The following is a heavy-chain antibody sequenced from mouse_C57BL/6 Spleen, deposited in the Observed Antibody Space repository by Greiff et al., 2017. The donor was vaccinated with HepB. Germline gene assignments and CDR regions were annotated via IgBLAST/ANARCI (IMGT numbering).Heavy chain of an antibody. CDR3: AGSSPTPSYFDY. J-gene: IGHJ2*01. CDR1: GFTFSSYA. Sequence: DVMLVESGGGLVKPGGSLKLSCAASGFTFSSYAMSWVRQTPEKRLEWVATISDGGSYTYYPDNVKGRFTISRDNAKNNLYLQMSHLKSEDTAMYYCAGSSPTPSYFDYWGQGTTLTVSS. CDR2: ISDGGSYT. V-gene: IGHV5-4*03. D-gene: IGHD1-1*01.